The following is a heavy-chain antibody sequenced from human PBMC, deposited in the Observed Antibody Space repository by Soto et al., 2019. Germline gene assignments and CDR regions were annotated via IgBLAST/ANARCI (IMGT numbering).Heavy chain of an antibody. CDR3: AKEDRGYSGYDYFYYYGMDV. CDR1: GFTFSSYA. CDR2: ISGSGGST. J-gene: IGHJ6*02. D-gene: IGHD5-12*01. V-gene: IGHV3-23*01. Sequence: EVQLLESGGGLVQPGGSLRLSCAASGFTFSSYAMSWVRQAPGKGLEWVSAISGSGGSTYYADSVKGRFTISRDNSQNTLYLQMNSLRAEDTAVYYCAKEDRGYSGYDYFYYYGMDVWGQGTTVTVSS.